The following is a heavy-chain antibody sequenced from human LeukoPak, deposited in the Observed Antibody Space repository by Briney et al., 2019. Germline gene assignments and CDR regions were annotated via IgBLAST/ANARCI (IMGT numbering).Heavy chain of an antibody. Sequence: SETLSLTCTISGGSITSYHWSWIRQPPGKGLEWIGYIYYSGSTNYNPSLKSRVTISVDTSKNQFSLNLRSVTAADTAVYYCARGSRDGYNHFGYWGQGTLVTVSS. D-gene: IGHD5-24*01. CDR1: GGSITSYH. J-gene: IGHJ4*02. CDR3: ARGSRDGYNHFGY. CDR2: IYYSGST. V-gene: IGHV4-59*01.